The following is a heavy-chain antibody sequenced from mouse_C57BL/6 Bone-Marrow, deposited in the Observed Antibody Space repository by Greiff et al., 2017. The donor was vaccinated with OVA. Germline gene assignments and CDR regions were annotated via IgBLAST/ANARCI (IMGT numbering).Heavy chain of an antibody. D-gene: IGHD1-1*01. CDR3: VRGDYGFAY. CDR1: GFSFNTYA. CDR2: IRSKSNNYAT. V-gene: IGHV10-1*01. Sequence: EVMLVESGGGLVQPKGSLKLSCAASGFSFNTYAMNWVRQAPGKGLEWVARIRSKSNNYATYYADSVKDRFTISRDDSESMLYLQMNNLKTEDTAMYYCVRGDYGFAYWGQGTLVTVSA. J-gene: IGHJ3*01.